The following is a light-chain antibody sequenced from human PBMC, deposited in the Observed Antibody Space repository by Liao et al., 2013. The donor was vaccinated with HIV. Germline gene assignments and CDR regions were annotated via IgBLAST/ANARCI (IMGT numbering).Light chain of an antibody. CDR1: NIGGKT. CDR3: QAWDSNSWV. CDR2: YDG. V-gene: IGLV3-21*01. J-gene: IGLJ3*02. Sequence: SYELTQPPSVSVAPGKTASITCGGNNIGGKTVHWYQQKPGQAPVVVIYYDGDRPSGIPERFSGSNSGNTATLTISGTQTMDEADYYCQAWDSNSWVFGGGTELTVL.